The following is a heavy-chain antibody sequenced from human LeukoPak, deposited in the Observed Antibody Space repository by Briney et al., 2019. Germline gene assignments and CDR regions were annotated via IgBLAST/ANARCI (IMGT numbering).Heavy chain of an antibody. CDR2: INSIGSYM. V-gene: IGHV3-21*01. CDR1: GFTFSYYT. D-gene: IGHD1-1*01. J-gene: IGHJ5*02. CDR3: ARDDVAWNDVHWFDP. Sequence: GGSLRLSCAASGFTFSYYTMNWVRQAQGKGLEWVLSINSIGSYMYYADSVKGRFTISRDNAKDSLYLQMSSLRAEDTAVYYCARDDVAWNDVHWFDPWGQGTLVTVSS.